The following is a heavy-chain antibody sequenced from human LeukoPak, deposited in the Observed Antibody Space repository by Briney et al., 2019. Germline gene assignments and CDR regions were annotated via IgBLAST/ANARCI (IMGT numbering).Heavy chain of an antibody. CDR3: AREHEDWNYDGTYYYYYMDV. CDR2: IYHSGNT. CDR1: GDSISSGGYS. Sequence: PSETLSLTCAVSGDSISSGGYSWTWIRQPPGKGLEWIGYIYHSGNTYYNPSLQSRLTISVDRSKNQFSLKLNSVTAADTAVYYCAREHEDWNYDGTYYYYYMDVWGKGTTVTVSS. J-gene: IGHJ6*03. D-gene: IGHD1-7*01. V-gene: IGHV4-30-2*01.